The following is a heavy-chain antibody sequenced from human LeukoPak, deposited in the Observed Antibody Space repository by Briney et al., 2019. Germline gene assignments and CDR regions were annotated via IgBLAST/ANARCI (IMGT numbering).Heavy chain of an antibody. Sequence: GGSLRLSCAASGFTVSSNYIYSGDSTYYADSVKGRFTISRDNSKNTLYLQMNSLRAEDTAVHYCASTFDSSGYYLGYWGQGTLVTVSS. CDR3: ASTFDSSGYYLGY. D-gene: IGHD3-22*01. CDR1: GFTVSSNY. CDR2: YSGDST. J-gene: IGHJ4*02. V-gene: IGHV3-53*05.